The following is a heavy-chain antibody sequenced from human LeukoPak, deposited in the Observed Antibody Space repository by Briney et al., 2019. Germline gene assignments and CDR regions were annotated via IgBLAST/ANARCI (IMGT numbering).Heavy chain of an antibody. J-gene: IGHJ4*02. Sequence: SETLSLTCTVSGGSISSSSYYWGWIRQPPGKGLEWIGSIYYRGSTYYNPSLKSRVTISVDTSKNQFSLKLSSVTAADTAVYYCARGAFKDLTRINSGWSFFDYWGQGTLVTVSS. CDR1: GGSISSSSYY. CDR3: ARGAFKDLTRINSGWSFFDY. D-gene: IGHD6-19*01. CDR2: IYYRGST. V-gene: IGHV4-39*01.